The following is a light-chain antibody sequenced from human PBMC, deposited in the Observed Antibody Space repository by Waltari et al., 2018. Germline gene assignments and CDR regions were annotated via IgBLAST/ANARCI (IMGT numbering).Light chain of an antibody. Sequence: QSALTQPPSASGSPGQSVTISCTGTSSDVGGYNFVSWYQQHPDKAPKLLIYEVTKRPSGVPDRFSGSKSGNTASLTVSGLQAEDEADYYCSSYVGNNNLVLGGGTKLTVL. J-gene: IGLJ2*01. CDR1: SSDVGGYNF. V-gene: IGLV2-8*01. CDR2: EVT. CDR3: SSYVGNNNLV.